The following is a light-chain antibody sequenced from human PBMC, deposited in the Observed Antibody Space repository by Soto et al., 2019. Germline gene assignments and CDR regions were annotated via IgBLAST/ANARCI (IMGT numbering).Light chain of an antibody. J-gene: IGKJ2*01. Sequence: DIVMTQSPATLSVSPGERVTLSCRASQSLTRNVAWYQQRPGQAPRVLIYGASAKATDIPARFSASGSGTDYTLTISSLHSDDFAVYYCQQYDKWPHTFGLGNRLEI. CDR3: QQYDKWPHT. V-gene: IGKV3D-15*01. CDR1: QSLTRN. CDR2: GAS.